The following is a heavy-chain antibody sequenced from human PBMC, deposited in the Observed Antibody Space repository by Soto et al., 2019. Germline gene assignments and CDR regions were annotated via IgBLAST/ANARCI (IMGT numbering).Heavy chain of an antibody. CDR3: AKPITAGGSNS. Sequence: EARILESGGGLAQPGGSLKLSCTASGFNFNIYAMSWVRQAPGKGLEWVSGISASATQTYYAESVKGRFAISRDNSKSTLYLQLDSLTPEDTVRYYCAKPITAGGSNSWGPGTLVAVSS. V-gene: IGHV3-23*01. CDR2: ISASATQT. D-gene: IGHD3-10*01. J-gene: IGHJ5*02. CDR1: GFNFNIYA.